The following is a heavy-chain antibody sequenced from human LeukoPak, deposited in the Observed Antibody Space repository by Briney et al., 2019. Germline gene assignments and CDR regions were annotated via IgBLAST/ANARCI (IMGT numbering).Heavy chain of an antibody. V-gene: IGHV3-30*02. CDR3: ARHRYFYFDL. D-gene: IGHD1-1*01. CDR1: DFTFSSYG. Sequence: GGSLRLSCAASDFTFSSYGMHWVRQAPGKGLEWVAFIRYDGSDKYYVDSVKGRFTISRDNSKDTVYLQMDSLRAEDTAVYYCARHRYFYFDLWGQGTLVTVSS. J-gene: IGHJ4*02. CDR2: IRYDGSDK.